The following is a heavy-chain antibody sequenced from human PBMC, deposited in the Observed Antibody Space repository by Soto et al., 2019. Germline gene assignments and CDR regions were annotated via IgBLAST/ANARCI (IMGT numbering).Heavy chain of an antibody. CDR3: ARDAQIRGFDP. J-gene: IGHJ5*02. CDR1: GGTFSSYT. D-gene: IGHD3-3*01. V-gene: IGHV1-69*08. CDR2: IIPILGIA. Sequence: QVQLVQSGAEVKKPGSSVKVSCKASGGTFSSYTISWVRQAPGQGLEWMGRIIPILGIANYAQKFQGRVTTTADKSTSTAYMELSSLRSEETAVYYCARDAQIRGFDPWGQGTLVTVSS.